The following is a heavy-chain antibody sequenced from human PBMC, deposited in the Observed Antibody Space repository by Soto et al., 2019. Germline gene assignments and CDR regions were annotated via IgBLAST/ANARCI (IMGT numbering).Heavy chain of an antibody. V-gene: IGHV3-13*05. CDR2: ISAAGDP. Sequence: EVQLVESGGGLVQPGGSLRLSCAASGFTFRNYDMHWVRQGTGKGLEWVSGISAAGDPDYADSVEGRFTIYRENAQNSFFLQMNSLRVGDTAVYYCARTDRDFYGLDVWGQGTTVIVSS. J-gene: IGHJ6*02. CDR1: GFTFRNYD. CDR3: ARTDRDFYGLDV.